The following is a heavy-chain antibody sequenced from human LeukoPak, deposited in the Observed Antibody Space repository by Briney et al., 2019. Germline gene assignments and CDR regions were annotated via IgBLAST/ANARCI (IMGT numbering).Heavy chain of an antibody. V-gene: IGHV3-23*01. CDR1: GFTFSSYA. CDR3: AKDPRYCSSTSCYYGGYFDC. D-gene: IGHD2-2*01. CDR2: ISGSGGST. Sequence: PGGSLRLSCAASGFTFSSYAMSWVRQAPGKGLEWVSAISGSGGSTYYADSVKGRFTISRDNSKNTLYLQMNSLRAEDTAVYYCAKDPRYCSSTSCYYGGYFDCWGQGTLVTVSS. J-gene: IGHJ4*02.